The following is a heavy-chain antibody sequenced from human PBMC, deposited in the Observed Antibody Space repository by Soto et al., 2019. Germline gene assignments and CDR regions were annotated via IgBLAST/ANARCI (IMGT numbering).Heavy chain of an antibody. CDR3: AATGGYGTPGDY. J-gene: IGHJ4*02. V-gene: IGHV4-31*03. CDR2: ISYTGST. Sequence: QVHLQESGPGLVKPSQTLSLNCTVSGGAVSSGDYYWTWIRQHPGKGLEWIGHISYTGSTYYNPSLECRVSISVGTSRTHFCLRLNSVTAADTAVYYCAATGGYGTPGDYWGQGTLFIVSS. CDR1: GGAVSSGDYY. D-gene: IGHD5-12*01.